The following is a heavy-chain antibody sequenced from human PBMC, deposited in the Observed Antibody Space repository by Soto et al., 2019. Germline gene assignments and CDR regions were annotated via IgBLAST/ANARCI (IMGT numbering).Heavy chain of an antibody. V-gene: IGHV3-20*01. CDR1: GFTFDDYG. J-gene: IGHJ3*02. D-gene: IGHD4-17*01. CDR3: ARDRNGDPRINAFDI. CDR2: INWNGGST. Sequence: PGGSLRLSCAASGFTFDDYGMSWVRQAPGKGLEWVSGINWNGGSTGYADSVKGRFTISRDNAKNSLYLQMNSLRAEDTALYHCARDRNGDPRINAFDIWGQGTTVTVSS.